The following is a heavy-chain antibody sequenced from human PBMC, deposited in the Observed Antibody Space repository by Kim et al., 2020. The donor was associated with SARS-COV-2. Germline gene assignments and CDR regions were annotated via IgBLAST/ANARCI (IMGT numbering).Heavy chain of an antibody. J-gene: IGHJ6*02. V-gene: IGHV4-34*01. CDR1: GGSFSGYY. CDR2: INHSGST. Sequence: SETLSLTCAVYGGSFSGYYWSWIRQPPGKGLEWIGEINHSGSTNYNPSLKSRVTISVDTSKNQFSLKLSSVTAADTAVYYCARVRGVTVLLGYYYYGMDVWGQGTTATVSS. D-gene: IGHD3-10*01. CDR3: ARVRGVTVLLGYYYYGMDV.